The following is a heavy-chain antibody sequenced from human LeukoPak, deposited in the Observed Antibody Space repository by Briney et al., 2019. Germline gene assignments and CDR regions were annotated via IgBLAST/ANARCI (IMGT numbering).Heavy chain of an antibody. D-gene: IGHD2-15*01. CDR3: ARAWGCSGGSCPSDY. V-gene: IGHV4-59*01. J-gene: IGHJ4*02. CDR2: IYYSGST. CDR1: GGSISSYY. Sequence: PSETLSLTCTVSGGSISSYYWSWIRQPPGKGLEWIGYIYYSGSTIYNPSLESRVTISVDTSKNQFSLRLSSVTAADTAVYYCARAWGCSGGSCPSDYWGQGTLVTVSS.